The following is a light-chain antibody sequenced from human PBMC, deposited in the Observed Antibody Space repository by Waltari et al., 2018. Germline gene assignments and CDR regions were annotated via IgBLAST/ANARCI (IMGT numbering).Light chain of an antibody. J-gene: IGKJ3*01. CDR1: QGIGTS. CDR2: AAS. Sequence: DIQMTQSPSSVSTSVGDRVTISCRASQGIGTSLAWYQQKPGNAPQLLIFAASTLQSGVPSRFSGSGSWTDFTLTINGLQPEDFATYYCQQAGSFPFTFGPGTKVDFK. CDR3: QQAGSFPFT. V-gene: IGKV1-12*01.